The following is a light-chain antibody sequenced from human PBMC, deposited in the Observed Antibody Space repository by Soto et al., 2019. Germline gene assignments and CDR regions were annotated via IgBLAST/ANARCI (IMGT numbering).Light chain of an antibody. V-gene: IGLV2-14*01. CDR3: SSYTSSSTVV. Sequence: QSVLTQPASVSGSPGQSITISCTGTSSDVGGYNYVSWYQQHPGKAPKLIIYDVGNRPSGVSIRFSGSKSGNTASLTISGLQAEDEADYYCSSYTSSSTVVFGGGTKVTVL. CDR2: DVG. J-gene: IGLJ2*01. CDR1: SSDVGGYNY.